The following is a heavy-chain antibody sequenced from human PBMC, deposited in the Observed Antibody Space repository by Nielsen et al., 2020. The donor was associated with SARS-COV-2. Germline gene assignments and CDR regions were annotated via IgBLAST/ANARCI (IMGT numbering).Heavy chain of an antibody. Sequence: WIRQPPGKGLEWIGEINHSGSTNYNPSLKSRVTISVDTSKNQFSLKLSSVTAADTAVYYCARTLGRQALPPWFGESHTDYWGQGTLVTVSS. D-gene: IGHD3-10*01. CDR3: ARTLGRQALPPWFGESHTDY. V-gene: IGHV4-34*01. CDR2: INHSGST. J-gene: IGHJ4*02.